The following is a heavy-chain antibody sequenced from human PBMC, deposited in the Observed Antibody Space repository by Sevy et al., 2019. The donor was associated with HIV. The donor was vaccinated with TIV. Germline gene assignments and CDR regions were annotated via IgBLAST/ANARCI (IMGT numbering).Heavy chain of an antibody. CDR2: ISGSGESG. V-gene: IGHV3-23*01. CDR1: GFTFTSYA. D-gene: IGHD3-9*01. J-gene: IGHJ5*01. Sequence: GGSLRLSCAASGFTFTSYAMYWVRQAPGKGLEWVAAISGSGESGFYANSVKGRFTVSRDRSKNTLFLQMDSLRVEDTALYYCAIDRIASRFDGSNGFDFWGQGAPVTVSS. CDR3: AIDRIASRFDGSNGFDF.